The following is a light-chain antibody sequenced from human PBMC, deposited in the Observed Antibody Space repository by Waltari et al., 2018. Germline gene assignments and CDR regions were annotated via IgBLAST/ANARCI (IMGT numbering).Light chain of an antibody. V-gene: IGLV2-14*01. CDR3: SSQSSNDVVL. J-gene: IGLJ2*01. CDR1: SNDVGGYNP. CDR2: DVS. Sequence: QSALTQPASVSGSPGQSVTIFCAGTSNDVGGYNPVSWYQEYPGQAPRVIIYDVSDRPSGVSVRFSGSKSGNTASLTISGLQAEDEADYYCSSQSSNDVVLFGGGTKLTVL.